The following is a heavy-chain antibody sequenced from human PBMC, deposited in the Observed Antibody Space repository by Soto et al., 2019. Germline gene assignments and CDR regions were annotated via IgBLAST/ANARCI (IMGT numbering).Heavy chain of an antibody. CDR1: GFSLSAVGVG. J-gene: IGHJ4*02. CDR2: IYHSGST. CDR3: ARGGSGRFDY. D-gene: IGHD3-16*01. V-gene: IGHV4-30-2*01. Sequence: KESGPTLVKPTQTLTLTCTFSGFSLSAVGVGVGWIRQPPGKGLEWIGYIYHSGSTYYNPSLKSRVTISVDRSKNQFSLKLSSVNAADTAVYYCARGGSGRFDYWGQGTLVTVSS.